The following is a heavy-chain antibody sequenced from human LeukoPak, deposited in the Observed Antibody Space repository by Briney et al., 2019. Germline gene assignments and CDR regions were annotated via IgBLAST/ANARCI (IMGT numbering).Heavy chain of an antibody. CDR1: GFTVSSNY. J-gene: IGHJ4*02. Sequence: PGGSLRLSCAASGFTVSSNYMSWVRQAPGKGLEWVSVIYSGGSTYYADSVKGRFTISRDNSKNTLYLQMNSLRAEDTAVYYCAREPPLRIAAAGTEYYFDYWGQGTLVTVSS. CDR2: IYSGGST. D-gene: IGHD6-13*01. V-gene: IGHV3-53*01. CDR3: AREPPLRIAAAGTEYYFDY.